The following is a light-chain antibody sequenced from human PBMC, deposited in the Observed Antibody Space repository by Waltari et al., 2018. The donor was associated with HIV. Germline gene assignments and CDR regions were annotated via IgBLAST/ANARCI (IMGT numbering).Light chain of an antibody. V-gene: IGKV1-9*01. Sequence: DIQLTLYPSLLSASVGDSVTITCRTSQGINYYLAWYQQKPGKAPKLLIYAASTLQSGVPSRFSGSGSGTEFTLTISSLQPEDFATYYCQQLNSYPQITFGGGTKVEIK. J-gene: IGKJ4*01. CDR3: QQLNSYPQIT. CDR1: QGINYY. CDR2: AAS.